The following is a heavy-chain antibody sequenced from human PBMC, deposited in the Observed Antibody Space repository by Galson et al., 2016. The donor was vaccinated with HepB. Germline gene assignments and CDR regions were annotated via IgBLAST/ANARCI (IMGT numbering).Heavy chain of an antibody. CDR1: GYTFTNYG. Sequence: SVKVSCKASGYTFTNYGISWVRQAPGQGLEWMGWISADNGNTDHAQKFQGRVTMTTETSTTTVYMELMNLRSDDTAMYYCASATNCNRGDCYADTFHIWGQGTVVTVSS. D-gene: IGHD2-2*01. CDR3: ASATNCNRGDCYADTFHI. J-gene: IGHJ3*02. V-gene: IGHV1-18*01. CDR2: ISADNGNT.